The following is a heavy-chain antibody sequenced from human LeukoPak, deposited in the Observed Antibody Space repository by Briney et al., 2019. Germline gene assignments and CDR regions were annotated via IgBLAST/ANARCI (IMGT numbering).Heavy chain of an antibody. CDR1: GFTFSSYA. CDR3: AGDYYDSSGKDAFDI. Sequence: GRSLRLSCAASGFTFSSYAMHWVRQAPGKGLEWVAVISYDGSNKYYADSVKVRFTISRDNSKNTLYLQMNSLRAEDTAVYYCAGDYYDSSGKDAFDIWGQGTMVTVSS. CDR2: ISYDGSNK. J-gene: IGHJ3*02. V-gene: IGHV3-30-3*01. D-gene: IGHD3-22*01.